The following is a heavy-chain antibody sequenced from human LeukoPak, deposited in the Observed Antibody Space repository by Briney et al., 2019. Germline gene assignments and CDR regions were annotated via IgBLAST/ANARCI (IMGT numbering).Heavy chain of an antibody. D-gene: IGHD3-16*02. V-gene: IGHV3-66*01. J-gene: IGHJ4*02. CDR2: IYSGGST. Sequence: PGGSLRLSCAASGFTVSSNYMSWVRQAPGKGLEWVSVIYSGGSTYYADSVKGRFTISRDNSKNTLYLQMNSLRAEDTAVYYCARAGSKEDYVWGSYRYPFEYWGQGTLVTVSS. CDR1: GFTVSSNY. CDR3: ARAGSKEDYVWGSYRYPFEY.